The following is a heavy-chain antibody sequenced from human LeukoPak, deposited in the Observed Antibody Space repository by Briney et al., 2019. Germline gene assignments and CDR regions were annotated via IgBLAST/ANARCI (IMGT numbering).Heavy chain of an antibody. J-gene: IGHJ4*02. CDR3: ARGYCSGGSCYSAYCDY. CDR1: GFTFSSSA. V-gene: IGHV3-23*01. CDR2: INGGGGST. D-gene: IGHD2-15*01. Sequence: GGSLRLSCAASGFTFSSSAMSWLRQAPGKGLEWVSAINGGGGSTYYADSVKGRFTISRDNAKNSLYLQMNSLRAEDTALYYCARGYCSGGSCYSAYCDYWGQGTLVTVSS.